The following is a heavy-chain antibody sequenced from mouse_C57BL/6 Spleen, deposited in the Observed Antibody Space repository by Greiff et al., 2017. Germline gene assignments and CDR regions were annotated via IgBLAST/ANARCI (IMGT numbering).Heavy chain of an antibody. CDR3: ARGELRRGAWFAY. CDR2: ISSGSSTI. CDR1: GFTFSDYG. D-gene: IGHD2-4*01. J-gene: IGHJ3*01. Sequence: EVHLVESGGGLVKPGGSLKLSCAASGFTFSDYGMHWVRQAPEKGLEWVAYISSGSSTIYYADTVKGRFTISRDNAKNTLFLQMTSMRSEDTAMYYCARGELRRGAWFAYGGQGTLVTVSA. V-gene: IGHV5-17*01.